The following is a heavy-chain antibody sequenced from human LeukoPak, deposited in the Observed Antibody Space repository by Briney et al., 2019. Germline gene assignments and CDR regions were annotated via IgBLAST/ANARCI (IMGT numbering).Heavy chain of an antibody. CDR1: GFTFNSYG. D-gene: IGHD2-15*01. Sequence: GGSLRLSCAASGFTFNSYGMSWVRQAPGKGLEWVSFIYSGGNTHYSDSVKGRFTISRDNSKNTLYLQMNSLRAEDTAIYYCARRAGEYSHPYDHWGQGTLVTVSS. CDR3: ARRAGEYSHPYDH. J-gene: IGHJ4*02. CDR2: IYSGGNT. V-gene: IGHV3-23*05.